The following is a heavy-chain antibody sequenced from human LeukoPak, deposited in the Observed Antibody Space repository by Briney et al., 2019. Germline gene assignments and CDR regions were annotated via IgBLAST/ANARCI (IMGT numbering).Heavy chain of an antibody. J-gene: IGHJ4*02. V-gene: IGHV3-7*01. CDR2: IKQDGSAK. D-gene: IGHD6-6*01. Sequence: GGSLRLSCAATGFTFSSYWMSWVRHAPGKGLEWVANIKQDGSAKFYVDSVKGRFTISRDNAKNTLYLQMNSLRAEDTAIYHCARVSSYSSSSGSLCDYWGQGTRVTVSS. CDR3: ARVSSYSSSSGSLCDY. CDR1: GFTFSSYW.